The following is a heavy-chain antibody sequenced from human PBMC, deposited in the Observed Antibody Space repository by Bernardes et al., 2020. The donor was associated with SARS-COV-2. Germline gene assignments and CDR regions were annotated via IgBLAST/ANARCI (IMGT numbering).Heavy chain of an antibody. J-gene: IGHJ6*02. Sequence: ASVKVSCKASGYTFTGYYIHWVRQAPGQGLEWMGWINPNSGGTIYAQKFQGRVTMTRDTSISTAYMELSMLRSDDTAMYYCSFPPSNYDRYGMDVWGQGTTVTVSS. CDR1: GYTFTGYY. CDR3: SFPPSNYDRYGMDV. D-gene: IGHD3-22*01. V-gene: IGHV1-2*02. CDR2: INPNSGGT.